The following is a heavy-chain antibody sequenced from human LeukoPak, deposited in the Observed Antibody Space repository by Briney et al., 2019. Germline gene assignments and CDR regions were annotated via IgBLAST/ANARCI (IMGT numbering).Heavy chain of an antibody. Sequence: SETLSLTCTVSGGSISSYYWSWIRQPPGKGLEWIGYIYYSGSTNYNPSLKSRVTISVDTSKNQFSLKLSSVTAADTDVYYCARDKAGDIWYLDLWGRGNLVTVSS. J-gene: IGHJ2*01. CDR1: GGSISSYY. D-gene: IGHD5-12*01. CDR3: ARDKAGDIWYLDL. CDR2: IYYSGST. V-gene: IGHV4-59*01.